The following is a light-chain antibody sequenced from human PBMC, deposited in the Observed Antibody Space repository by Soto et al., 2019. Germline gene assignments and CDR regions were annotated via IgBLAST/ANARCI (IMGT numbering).Light chain of an antibody. Sequence: QSALTQPASVSGSPGQSITISCTGTSSDIGGYNYVSWYQQHPGKAPKVVIYEVSNRPLGVSNRFSASKSGNTASLIISGLQADDEADYFRSSYRSTTTFGVFGTGTRSPS. V-gene: IGLV2-14*01. CDR2: EVS. CDR3: SSYRSTTTFGV. J-gene: IGLJ1*01. CDR1: SSDIGGYNY.